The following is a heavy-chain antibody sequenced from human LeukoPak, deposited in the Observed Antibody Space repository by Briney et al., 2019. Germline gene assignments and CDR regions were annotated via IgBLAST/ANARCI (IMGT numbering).Heavy chain of an antibody. Sequence: SETLSLTCAVYGGSFSGYYWSWIRQPPGKGLEWIGEINHSGSTNYNPPLKSRVTISVDTSKNQFSLKLSSVTAADTAVYYCASLGPKDYFDYWGQGTLVTVSS. V-gene: IGHV4-34*01. CDR1: GGSFSGYY. J-gene: IGHJ4*02. CDR2: INHSGST. CDR3: ASLGPKDYFDY.